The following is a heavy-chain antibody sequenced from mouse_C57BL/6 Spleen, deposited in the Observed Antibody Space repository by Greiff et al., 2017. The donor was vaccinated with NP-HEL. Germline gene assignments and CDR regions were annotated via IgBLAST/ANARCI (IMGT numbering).Heavy chain of an antibody. V-gene: IGHV1-82*01. Sequence: QVQLQQSGPELVKPGASVKISCKASGYAFSSSWMNWVKQRPGKGLEWIGRIYPGDGDTNYNGKFKGKATLTADKSSSTAYMQLSSLTSEDSAVYFCARSITTVVAGYYYAMDYWGQGTSVTVSS. CDR3: ARSITTVVAGYYYAMDY. D-gene: IGHD1-1*01. CDR2: IYPGDGDT. J-gene: IGHJ4*01. CDR1: GYAFSSSW.